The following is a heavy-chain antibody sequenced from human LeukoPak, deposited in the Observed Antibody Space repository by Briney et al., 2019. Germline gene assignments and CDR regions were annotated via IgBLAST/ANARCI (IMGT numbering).Heavy chain of an antibody. D-gene: IGHD1-20*01. CDR2: IIPIFGTA. J-gene: IGHJ3*02. CDR1: GGTFSSYA. Sequence: SVKVSCKASGGTFSSYAISWVRQAPGQGLEWMGGIIPIFGTANYAQKFQGRVTITADESTSTAYMELSSLRSEDTAVYYCARVITGTTDAFDIWGQGTMVTVSS. V-gene: IGHV1-69*13. CDR3: ARVITGTTDAFDI.